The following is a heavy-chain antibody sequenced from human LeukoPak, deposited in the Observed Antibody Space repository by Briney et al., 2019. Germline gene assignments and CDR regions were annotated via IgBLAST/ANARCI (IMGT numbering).Heavy chain of an antibody. CDR3: ARDKGLFDP. J-gene: IGHJ5*02. Sequence: SETLSLTCTVSGYSISSGYYWGWIRQPPGKGLEWIGSIYHSGSTYYNPSLKSRVTISVDTSKNQFSLKLSSVTAADTAVYYCARDKGLFDPWGQGTLVTVSS. CDR1: GYSISSGYY. CDR2: IYHSGST. V-gene: IGHV4-38-2*02.